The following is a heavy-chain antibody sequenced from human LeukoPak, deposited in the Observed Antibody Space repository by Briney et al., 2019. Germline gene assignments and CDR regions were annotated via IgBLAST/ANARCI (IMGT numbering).Heavy chain of an antibody. Sequence: PGGSLRLSCAASGFMFSSYWMSWVRQAPGKGLEWVSVIYSGGSTYYADSVKGRFTISRDNSKNTLYLQMNSLRAEDTAVYYCATTLRYFDWYAFDIWGQGTMVTVSS. V-gene: IGHV3-66*01. J-gene: IGHJ3*02. CDR2: IYSGGST. CDR1: GFMFSSYW. CDR3: ATTLRYFDWYAFDI. D-gene: IGHD3-9*01.